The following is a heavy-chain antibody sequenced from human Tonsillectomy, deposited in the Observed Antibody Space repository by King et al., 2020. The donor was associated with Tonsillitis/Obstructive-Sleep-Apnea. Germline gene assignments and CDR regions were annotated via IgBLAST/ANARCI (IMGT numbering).Heavy chain of an antibody. J-gene: IGHJ4*02. CDR3: ARDLLKDGTTADGDY. Sequence: VQLVESGGGLVQPGGSLRLSCAASGFTFSNYWMSWVRQAPGKGLAWVAKMNQDGSQKYYVDSVKGRFTISSENAKNTLYLQLNSLRAEDTAIYYCARDLLKDGTTADGDYWGQGTLVTVS. CDR1: GFTFSNYW. CDR2: MNQDGSQK. D-gene: IGHD4-17*01. V-gene: IGHV3-7*04.